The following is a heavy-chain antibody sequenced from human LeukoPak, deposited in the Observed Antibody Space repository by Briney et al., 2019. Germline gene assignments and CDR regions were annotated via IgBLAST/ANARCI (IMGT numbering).Heavy chain of an antibody. J-gene: IGHJ4*02. Sequence: SETLSLTCSVSGGSISSYFWSWIRQPPGKGLEWIGYFYLSGRTDYNPSLKSRVTISVDTSKNQFSLKLSSVTAADTAVYYCARGRESKYYDFWSGYYCYWGQGTLVTVSS. CDR3: ARGRESKYYDFWSGYYCY. V-gene: IGHV4-59*12. CDR2: FYLSGRT. D-gene: IGHD3-3*01. CDR1: GGSISSYF.